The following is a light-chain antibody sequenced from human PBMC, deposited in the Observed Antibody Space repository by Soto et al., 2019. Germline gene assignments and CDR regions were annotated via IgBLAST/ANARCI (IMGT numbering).Light chain of an antibody. CDR1: QSVSGSY. Sequence: EIVLTQTPGTLSLSPGERATLSCRASQSVSGSYLAWYQQKPGQAPRLLIHGASSRATGIPDRFSGSGSGTDFTLTISRLEPEDFAVYYCQQYGSSPLTFGRGTKV. CDR3: QQYGSSPLT. J-gene: IGKJ4*01. CDR2: GAS. V-gene: IGKV3-20*01.